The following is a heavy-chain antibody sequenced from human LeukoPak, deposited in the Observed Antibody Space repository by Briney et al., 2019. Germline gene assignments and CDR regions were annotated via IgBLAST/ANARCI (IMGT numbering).Heavy chain of an antibody. CDR1: GYTFTSYA. CDR2: LNTNTGNP. Sequence: ASVKVSCKASGYTFTSYAMNWVRQAPGQGLEWMGWLNTNTGNPTYAQGFTGRFVFSLDTSVSTAYLQISSLKAEDTAVYYCARKMPFIAAAGNNWFDPWGQGTLVTVSS. J-gene: IGHJ5*02. CDR3: ARKMPFIAAAGNNWFDP. V-gene: IGHV7-4-1*02. D-gene: IGHD6-13*01.